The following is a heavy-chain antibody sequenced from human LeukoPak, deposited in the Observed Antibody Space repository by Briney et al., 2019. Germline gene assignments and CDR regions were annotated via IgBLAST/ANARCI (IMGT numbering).Heavy chain of an antibody. Sequence: ASVKVSCKAFGYKLTDNWIHWVRQAPGQGLEWMGWINTKTGATNLAPKYQGRGTITRDTSLNTAYIEVTRLTSDDTAVYFCARGVVACPNWGQGTLVTVSS. D-gene: IGHD2-15*01. CDR2: INTKTGAT. CDR1: GYKLTDNW. CDR3: ARGVVACPN. J-gene: IGHJ4*02. V-gene: IGHV1-2*02.